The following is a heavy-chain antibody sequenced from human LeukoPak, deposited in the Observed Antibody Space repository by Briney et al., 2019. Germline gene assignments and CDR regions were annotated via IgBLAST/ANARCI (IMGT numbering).Heavy chain of an antibody. J-gene: IGHJ4*02. CDR3: ARDYCGGECYVDY. D-gene: IGHD2-21*01. V-gene: IGHV3-33*01. CDR1: GSRFSSHG. Sequence: PGGSLRLSCAASGSRFSSHGMHWVRQAPGKGLGWVAVLWYDGRIKYYAESVKGRFTISGDNFKSTLYLQMNSLRAEDTAVYYCARDYCGGECYVDYWGQGTLVTVSS. CDR2: LWYDGRIK.